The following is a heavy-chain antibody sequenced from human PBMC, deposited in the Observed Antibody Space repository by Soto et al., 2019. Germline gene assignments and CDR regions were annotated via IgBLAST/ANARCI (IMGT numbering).Heavy chain of an antibody. V-gene: IGHV4-59*01. Sequence: SETLSLTCTVSGGSISSYYWSWIRQPPGKGLEWIGYIYYSGSTNYNPSLKSRVTISVDTSKNQFSLMLSSVTAADTPVYYCARDPGSGSYYGWFDPWGQGTLVTVSS. CDR3: ARDPGSGSYYGWFDP. D-gene: IGHD3-10*01. CDR2: IYYSGST. J-gene: IGHJ5*02. CDR1: GGSISSYY.